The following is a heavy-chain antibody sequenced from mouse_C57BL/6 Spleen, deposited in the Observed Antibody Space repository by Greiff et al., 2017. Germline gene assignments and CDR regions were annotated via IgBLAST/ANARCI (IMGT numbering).Heavy chain of an antibody. CDR3: AIDEEGPMVTAKGAWFAY. CDR2: FYPGSGSI. J-gene: IGHJ3*01. Sequence: QVQLQQSGAELVKPGASVKLSCKASGYTFTEYTIHWVKQRSGQGLEWIGWFYPGSGSIKYNEKFKDKATLTADKSSSTVYMELSRLTSEDSAVYICAIDEEGPMVTAKGAWFAYWGQGTLVTVSA. V-gene: IGHV1-62-2*01. D-gene: IGHD2-2*01. CDR1: GYTFTEYT.